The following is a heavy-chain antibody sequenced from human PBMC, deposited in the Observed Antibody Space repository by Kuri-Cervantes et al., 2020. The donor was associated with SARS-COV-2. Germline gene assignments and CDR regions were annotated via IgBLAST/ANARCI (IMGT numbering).Heavy chain of an antibody. CDR2: ISSSSSYI. Sequence: GGSLRLSCAASGFTLSSYSMNWVRQAPGKGLEWVSSISSSSSYIYYADSVKGRFTISRDNAKNSLYLQMNSLRAEDTAVYYCARVSRSYFILYFDYWGQGTLVTVSS. CDR1: GFTLSSYS. J-gene: IGHJ4*02. V-gene: IGHV3-21*01. CDR3: ARVSRSYFILYFDY. D-gene: IGHD1-26*01.